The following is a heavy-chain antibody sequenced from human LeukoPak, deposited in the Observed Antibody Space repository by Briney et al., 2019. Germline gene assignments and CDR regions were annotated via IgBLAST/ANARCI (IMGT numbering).Heavy chain of an antibody. CDR3: AKDTIPYGRSYYYMDV. D-gene: IGHD3-10*01. V-gene: IGHV3-43*02. CDR1: GFTFDDYA. CDR2: ISGDGGST. J-gene: IGHJ6*03. Sequence: PGGSLRLSCAASGFTFDDYAMHWVRQAPGKGREWVSVISGDGGSTSYADSVKGRFAVSRDNSKNSLYLHMSSLRTEDTALFYCAKDTIPYGRSYYYMDVWGKGTTVTVSS.